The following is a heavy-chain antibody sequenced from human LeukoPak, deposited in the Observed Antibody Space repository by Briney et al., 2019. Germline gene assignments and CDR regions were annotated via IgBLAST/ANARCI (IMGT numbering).Heavy chain of an antibody. J-gene: IGHJ3*02. CDR1: GYTLTSYH. V-gene: IGHV1-18*01. CDR2: INGYNGNT. D-gene: IGHD1-26*01. CDR3: ARNDGTYGLPFEI. Sequence: GASVKVSCKASGYTLTSYHMSWVRQAPGQGLEWMGWINGYNGNTKYAQKIQGRVTMTTDSSTNTAYLDLRSLRSDDTAVYYCARNDGTYGLPFEIWGQGTMVTVSS.